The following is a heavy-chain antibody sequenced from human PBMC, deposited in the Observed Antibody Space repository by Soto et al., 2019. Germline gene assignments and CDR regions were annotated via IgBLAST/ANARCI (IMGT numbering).Heavy chain of an antibody. CDR1: GFTFSSYA. V-gene: IGHV3-23*01. CDR2: ISGSGGST. J-gene: IGHJ4*02. Sequence: EVQLLESGGGLVQPGGSLRLSCAASGFTFSSYAMSWVRQAPGKGLEWVSAISGSGGSTYYADSVKGRFTIPRDSSKNTLELQMSSLRSEETAVYYCTKDFSLRWLRLALYFFGYWGQGTLVTASS. CDR3: TKDFSLRWLRLALYFFGY. D-gene: IGHD4-17*01.